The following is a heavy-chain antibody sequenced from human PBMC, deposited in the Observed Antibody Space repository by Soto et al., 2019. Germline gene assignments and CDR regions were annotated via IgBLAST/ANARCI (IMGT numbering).Heavy chain of an antibody. Sequence: LRLSCLASGFTFRGCGMHWVRQAPGKGLEWVAVISYDGGNIYYADSVKGRFTISRDNSKHTVYLQMDSLRDEDTAVYYCAKDYSSGWYYFDNWGQGTLVTVSS. V-gene: IGHV3-30*18. CDR2: ISYDGGNI. CDR3: AKDYSSGWYYFDN. D-gene: IGHD6-13*01. CDR1: GFTFRGCG. J-gene: IGHJ4*02.